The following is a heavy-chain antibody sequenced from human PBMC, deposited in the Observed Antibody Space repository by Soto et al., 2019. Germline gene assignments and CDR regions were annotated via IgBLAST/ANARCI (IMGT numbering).Heavy chain of an antibody. V-gene: IGHV4-59*01. J-gene: IGHJ6*02. Sequence: NPSETLSLTCTVSGGSISSYYWSWIRQPPGKGLEWIGYIYYSGSTNYNPSLKSRVTISVDTSKNQFSLKLSSVTAADTAVYYCARDLVYYGSGSPYYYGMDVWGQGTTVTVS. CDR1: GGSISSYY. CDR3: ARDLVYYGSGSPYYYGMDV. CDR2: IYYSGST. D-gene: IGHD3-10*01.